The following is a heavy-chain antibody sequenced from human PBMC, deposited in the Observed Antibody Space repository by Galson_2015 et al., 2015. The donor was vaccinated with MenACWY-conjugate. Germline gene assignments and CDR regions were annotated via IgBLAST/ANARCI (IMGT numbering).Heavy chain of an antibody. CDR3: ARHPPGGRGMDV. D-gene: IGHD3-10*01. CDR1: GSSFPPYW. Sequence: QSGAEVKKPGESLKLSCTASGSSFPPYWIAWVRQMPGKGLEWVALIDPINYSPSLQGQVTISADESISTAYLQWSSLKASDTATYYCARHPPGGRGMDVWGRGTTVTVSS. CDR2: IDPI. V-gene: IGHV5-51*01. J-gene: IGHJ6*02.